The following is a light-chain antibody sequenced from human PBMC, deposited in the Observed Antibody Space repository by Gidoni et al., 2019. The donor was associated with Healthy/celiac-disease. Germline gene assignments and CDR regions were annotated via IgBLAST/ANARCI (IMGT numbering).Light chain of an antibody. Sequence: IQKTQAPSSLSASVGDRVTITCRASQSISSYLNWYQQKPGKAPKLLIYAASSLQSGVPSRFSGSGSGTDFTLTISSLQPEDFATYYCQQCYSTPYTFGQXTKLEIK. CDR2: AAS. V-gene: IGKV1-39*01. CDR3: QQCYSTPYT. CDR1: QSISSY. J-gene: IGKJ2*01.